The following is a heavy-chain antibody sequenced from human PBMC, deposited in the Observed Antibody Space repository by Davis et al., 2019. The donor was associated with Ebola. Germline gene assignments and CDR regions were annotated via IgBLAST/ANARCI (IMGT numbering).Heavy chain of an antibody. Sequence: AASVKVSCKASGYTFTSYDINWVRQATGQGLEWMGWMNPNSGNTGYAQKFQGRVTMTRNTSISTAYMELSSLRSEDTAVYYCARVHQVAHYDSSGYYLTAEYFQHWGQGTLVTVSS. CDR2: MNPNSGNT. D-gene: IGHD3-22*01. V-gene: IGHV1-8*01. CDR1: GYTFTSYD. J-gene: IGHJ1*01. CDR3: ARVHQVAHYDSSGYYLTAEYFQH.